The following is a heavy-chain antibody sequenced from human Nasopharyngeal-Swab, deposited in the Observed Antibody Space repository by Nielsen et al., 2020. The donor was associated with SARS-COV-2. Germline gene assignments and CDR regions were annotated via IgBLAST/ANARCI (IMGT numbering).Heavy chain of an antibody. J-gene: IGHJ4*02. D-gene: IGHD3-22*01. Sequence: GESLKISCAASGFTFSSYGMHWVRQAPGKGLEWVAVISYDGSNKYYADSVKGRFTISRDNSKNTLYLQMNSLRAEDTAVYYCAKGRRTMIVVGPFDHWGQGTLVTVSS. CDR2: ISYDGSNK. V-gene: IGHV3-30*18. CDR3: AKGRRTMIVVGPFDH. CDR1: GFTFSSYG.